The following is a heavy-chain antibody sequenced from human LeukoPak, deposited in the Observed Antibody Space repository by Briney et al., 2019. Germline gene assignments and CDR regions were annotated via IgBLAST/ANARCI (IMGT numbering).Heavy chain of an antibody. CDR2: ISYGGSNK. CDR3: AKDTGGRYSSYDSNWFDP. D-gene: IGHD5-12*01. CDR1: GFTFSSYG. Sequence: GGSLRLSCAASGFTFSSYGMHWVRQAPGKGLEWVAVISYGGSNKYYADSVKGRFTISRDNSKNTLYLQMNSLRAEDTAVYYCAKDTGGRYSSYDSNWFDPWGQGTLVTVSS. J-gene: IGHJ5*02. V-gene: IGHV3-30*18.